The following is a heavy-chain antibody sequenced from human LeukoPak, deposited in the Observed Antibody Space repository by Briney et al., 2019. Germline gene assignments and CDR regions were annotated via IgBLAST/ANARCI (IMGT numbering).Heavy chain of an antibody. D-gene: IGHD3-16*01. CDR1: GYSFTSYW. J-gene: IGHJ4*02. CDR3: ARADRGILGGAPFDY. V-gene: IGHV5-51*01. Sequence: GESLKISCKGSGYSFTSYWIGWVRQMPGKGLEWMGIIYPGESDTRYSPSFQGHVTISADKSIRTAYLQWSSLKASDTAMYYCARADRGILGGAPFDYWGQGTLVTVSS. CDR2: IYPGESDT.